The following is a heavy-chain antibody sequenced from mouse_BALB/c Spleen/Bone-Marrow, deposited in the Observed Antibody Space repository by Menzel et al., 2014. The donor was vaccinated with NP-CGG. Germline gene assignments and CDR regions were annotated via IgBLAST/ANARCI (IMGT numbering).Heavy chain of an antibody. CDR1: GFTFXDYY. Sequence: LVESGGGLVKPGGSLKLSCAASGFTFXDYYMYWVRQTPEKRLEWVATISDGGSYTYYPDSVKGRFTISRDNAKNNLYLQMSSLKSEDTAMYYCARGGNYGAMDYWGQGTSVTVSS. J-gene: IGHJ4*01. D-gene: IGHD2-1*01. CDR2: ISDGGSYT. CDR3: ARGGNYGAMDY. V-gene: IGHV5-4*02.